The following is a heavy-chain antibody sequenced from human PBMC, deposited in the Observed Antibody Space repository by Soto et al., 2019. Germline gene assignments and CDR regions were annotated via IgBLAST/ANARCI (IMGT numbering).Heavy chain of an antibody. CDR2: ISASGGST. V-gene: IGHV3-23*01. J-gene: IGHJ4*02. CDR1: GFTFSNYA. CDR3: AKRVVVTATFYYFDY. D-gene: IGHD2-15*01. Sequence: PGGSLRLSCAASGFTFSNYAMSWVRQAPGKGLEWVSAISASGGSTYYADSVKGRFTISRDNSKNTLYLQMNSLRAEDTAVYYCAKRVVVTATFYYFDYWGQGTLVTVSS.